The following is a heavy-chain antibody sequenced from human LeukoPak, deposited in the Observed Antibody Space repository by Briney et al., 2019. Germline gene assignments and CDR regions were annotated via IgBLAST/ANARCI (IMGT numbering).Heavy chain of an antibody. CDR3: AKGGKWDVTPFDY. D-gene: IGHD1-26*01. V-gene: IGHV3-48*01. CDR2: ISSSSTNI. CDR1: GFTLSSYS. Sequence: GGSLRLSCAASGFTLSSYSMNWVRQAPGKGLEWVSYISSSSTNIYYADSVKGRFTISRDNSKNTLYLQVNSLRAEDTAVYYCAKGGKWDVTPFDYWGQGTLVTVSS. J-gene: IGHJ4*02.